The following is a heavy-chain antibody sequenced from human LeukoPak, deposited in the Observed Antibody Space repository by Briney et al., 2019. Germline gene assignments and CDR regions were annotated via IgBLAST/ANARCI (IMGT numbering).Heavy chain of an antibody. V-gene: IGHV4-39*02. D-gene: IGHD6-19*01. CDR1: GGSISSNNYY. CDR3: ARSVALDAFDI. J-gene: IGHJ3*02. CDR2: LYHTGSA. Sequence: SETLSLTCTVSGGSISSNNYYWGWIRQPPGKGLEWIGSLYHTGSAYYNPSLKSRVTISMDVSKNHFSLKLSSVTAADTAVYYCARSVALDAFDIWGQGTMVTVSS.